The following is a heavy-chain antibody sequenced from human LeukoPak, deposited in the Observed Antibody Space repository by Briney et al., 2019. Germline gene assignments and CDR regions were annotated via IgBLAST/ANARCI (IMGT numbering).Heavy chain of an antibody. CDR1: GFTFSSYW. D-gene: IGHD6-13*01. CDR3: ARESLVAAAAGRDY. Sequence: GGSLRLSCAASGFTFSSYWMSWVRQAPGKGLEWVANIKQDGSEKYYVDSVKGRFTISRDNAKNSLYLQMNSLRAEDTAVYYCARESLVAAAAGRDYWGQGTLVTVSS. V-gene: IGHV3-7*03. CDR2: IKQDGSEK. J-gene: IGHJ4*02.